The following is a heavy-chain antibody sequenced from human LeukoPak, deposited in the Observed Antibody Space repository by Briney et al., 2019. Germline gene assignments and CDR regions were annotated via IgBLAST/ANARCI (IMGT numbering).Heavy chain of an antibody. CDR2: IYTSGST. CDR3: ARGSAITVTRGVYHYMDV. V-gene: IGHV4-61*02. D-gene: IGHD4-17*01. J-gene: IGHJ6*03. Sequence: SETPSLTCTVSGGSISSGSDYWSWIRQPARKGLEWIGRIYTSGSTNYNPSLKSRVTISIDTSKNQFSLKLSSVTAADTAVYYCARGSAITVTRGVYHYMDVWGKGTTVTVSS. CDR1: GGSISSGSDY.